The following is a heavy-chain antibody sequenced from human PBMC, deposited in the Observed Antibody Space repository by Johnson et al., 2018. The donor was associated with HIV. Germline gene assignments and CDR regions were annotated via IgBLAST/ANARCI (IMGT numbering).Heavy chain of an antibody. D-gene: IGHD3-16*01. V-gene: IGHV3-20*04. J-gene: IGHJ3*02. CDR3: AKDLAIYDYFWEGVFDI. CDR2: INWNGGST. CDR1: GFTFDDYG. Sequence: VLLVESGGGVVRPGGSLRLSCAASGFTFDDYGMSWVRQGPGKGLEWVSGINWNGGSTGYADSLKGRFTISRDNAKNSLYLQMNSLRAEDTALYYCAKDLAIYDYFWEGVFDIWGQGTMVTVSS.